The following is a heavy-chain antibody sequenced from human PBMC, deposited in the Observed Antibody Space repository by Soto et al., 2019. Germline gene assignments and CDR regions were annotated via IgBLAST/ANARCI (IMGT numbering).Heavy chain of an antibody. J-gene: IGHJ6*02. V-gene: IGHV3-30*18. Sequence: QVQLVESGGGVVQPGRSLRLSCAASGFTFSSYGMHWVRQAPGKGLEWVAVISYDGSNKYYADSVKGRFTISRDNSKNTLYLQMNSLRAEDTAVYYCAKDLTPPGREHTSYYGMDVWGQGTTVTVSS. CDR1: GFTFSSYG. CDR3: AKDLTPPGREHTSYYGMDV. D-gene: IGHD1-1*01. CDR2: ISYDGSNK.